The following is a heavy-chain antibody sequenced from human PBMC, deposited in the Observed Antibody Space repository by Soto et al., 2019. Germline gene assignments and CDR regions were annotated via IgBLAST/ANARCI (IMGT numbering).Heavy chain of an antibody. V-gene: IGHV1-8*01. Sequence: ASVKVSCKASGYTFTSYNINWVRQAPGQGLEWVAGSTSNSGNSNYAQKFQGRLTVTRDTSISTAYMELSSLRSDDTAVYYCVLLGDFDHWGPGTLVPVSS. CDR1: GYTFTSYN. J-gene: IGHJ4*01. CDR3: VLLGDFDH. CDR2: STSNSGNS. D-gene: IGHD3-3*01.